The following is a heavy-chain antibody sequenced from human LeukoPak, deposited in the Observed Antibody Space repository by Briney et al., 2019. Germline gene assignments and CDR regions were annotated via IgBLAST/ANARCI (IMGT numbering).Heavy chain of an antibody. CDR2: ISYDGSNK. V-gene: IGHV3-30-3*01. Sequence: PGGSLRLSCAASGFTFSSYAMHWVRQAPGKGLEWVAVISYDGSNKYYADSVKGRFTISRDNSKNTLYLQMNSLRAEDTAVYYCARDGSGSYYNLYWYFDLWGRGTLVTVSS. J-gene: IGHJ2*01. CDR1: GFTFSSYA. CDR3: ARDGSGSYYNLYWYFDL. D-gene: IGHD3-10*01.